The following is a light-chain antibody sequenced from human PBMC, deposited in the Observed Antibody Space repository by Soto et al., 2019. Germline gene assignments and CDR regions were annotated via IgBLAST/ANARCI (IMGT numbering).Light chain of an antibody. CDR2: DVS. Sequence: QSALTQPASVSGSPGQSITISCTGTSSDVGVYDFVSWYQQHPAKAPKLLIYDVSYRPSGVSDRFSGSKSGNTASLTISGIQAEDEADYYCCSYTSSSTVLFGGGTKLTVL. CDR1: SSDVGVYDF. J-gene: IGLJ2*01. V-gene: IGLV2-14*01. CDR3: CSYTSSSTVL.